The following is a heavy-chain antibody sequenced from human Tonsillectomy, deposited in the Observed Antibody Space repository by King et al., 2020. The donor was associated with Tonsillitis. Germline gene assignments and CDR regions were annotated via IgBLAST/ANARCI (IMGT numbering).Heavy chain of an antibody. J-gene: IGHJ6*02. CDR2: ISYDGSNK. V-gene: IGHV3-30*18. Sequence: VQLVESGGGVVQPGRSLRLSCAASGFTFSSYGMHWVRQAPGKGLEWVAVISYDGSNKYYADSVKGRFTISRDNCKNTLYLQMNSLRAEDTAVYYCAKDGSDYGMDVWGQGTTVTVSS. D-gene: IGHD2-15*01. CDR3: AKDGSDYGMDV. CDR1: GFTFSSYG.